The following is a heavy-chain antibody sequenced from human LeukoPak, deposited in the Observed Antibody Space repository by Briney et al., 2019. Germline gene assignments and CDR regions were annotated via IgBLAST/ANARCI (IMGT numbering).Heavy chain of an antibody. Sequence: GGSLRLSCAASGVALSRYDMHWVRQTTGEGLDWISPIGAAGDTYYSGSVKGRFTISRENAKNSLFLQMNSLRAGDTAVYFCARGHGIWSGSRLTNAFDIWGQGTMVTVSS. J-gene: IGHJ3*02. CDR3: ARGHGIWSGSRLTNAFDI. CDR2: IGAAGDT. V-gene: IGHV3-13*01. D-gene: IGHD3-3*01. CDR1: GVALSRYD.